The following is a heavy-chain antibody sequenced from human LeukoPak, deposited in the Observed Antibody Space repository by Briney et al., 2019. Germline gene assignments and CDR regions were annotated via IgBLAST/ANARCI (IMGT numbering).Heavy chain of an antibody. J-gene: IGHJ6*02. D-gene: IGHD1/OR15-1a*01. CDR3: ARDPAAGSTWNNGMDV. CDR1: GFTFSSYA. Sequence: GGSLRLSCAASGFTFSSYAMHWVRQAPGEGLEWVSVISGSGGTTYYADSVKGRFTTSRDNSKNTLYLQMNSLRTEDTAVYYCARDPAAGSTWNNGMDVWGQGTTVTVSS. CDR2: ISGSGGTT. V-gene: IGHV3-23*01.